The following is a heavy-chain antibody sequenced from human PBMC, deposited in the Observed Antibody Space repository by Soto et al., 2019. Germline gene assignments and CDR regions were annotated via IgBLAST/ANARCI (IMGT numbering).Heavy chain of an antibody. CDR3: APDAWGSKWYFSC. J-gene: IGHJ2*01. Sequence: GGTLRLSCGAPGVTFKDYGMHWVRQAPGKGLEWVAVISYDGKQTYYADSVNGRFTISKAKSNRTLFLQMNSLRVDDTADYYWAPDAWGSKWYFSCWGRGT. CDR1: GVTFKDYG. D-gene: IGHD3-16*01. V-gene: IGHV3-30*03. CDR2: ISYDGKQT.